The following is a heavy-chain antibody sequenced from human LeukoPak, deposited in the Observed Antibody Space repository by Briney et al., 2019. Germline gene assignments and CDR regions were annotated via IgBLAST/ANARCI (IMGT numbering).Heavy chain of an antibody. Sequence: TSETLSLTCTVSGGSISSYYWSWIRQPPGKGLEWIGYIYYSGSTNYNPSLKSRVTISVDTSKNQSSLKLSSVTAADTAVYYCARGKFGFYYWGQGTLVTVSS. D-gene: IGHD3-10*01. V-gene: IGHV4-59*08. CDR2: IYYSGST. CDR1: GGSISSYY. CDR3: ARGKFGFYY. J-gene: IGHJ4*02.